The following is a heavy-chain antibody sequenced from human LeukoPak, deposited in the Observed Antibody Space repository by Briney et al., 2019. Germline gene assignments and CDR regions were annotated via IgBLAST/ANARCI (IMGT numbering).Heavy chain of an antibody. CDR1: GFIFSTCG. CDR2: VSGSGDNT. V-gene: IGHV3-23*01. D-gene: IGHD6-19*01. Sequence: PGGSLRISCAASGFIFSTCGMAWVRQSPGKGLEWVSTVSGSGDNTHYADSVKDRSTISRDNSKNTLYLQMNSLRAEDTALYYCARDAGSGWPLDYWGQGTLVTVSS. J-gene: IGHJ4*02. CDR3: ARDAGSGWPLDY.